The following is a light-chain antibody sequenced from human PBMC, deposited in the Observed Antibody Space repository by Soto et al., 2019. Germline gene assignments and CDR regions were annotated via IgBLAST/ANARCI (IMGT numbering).Light chain of an antibody. CDR2: GAS. CDR1: QSVIISY. J-gene: IGKJ1*01. Sequence: EIVLTQSPGTLSLSPGERATISCRAIQSVIISYLAWYQQIPGQAPRLLIYGASSRATGIPDRFSGSGSGTDFTLTISRLEPEDFAVYYCQQYGSSPRTFGQGTKV. V-gene: IGKV3-20*01. CDR3: QQYGSSPRT.